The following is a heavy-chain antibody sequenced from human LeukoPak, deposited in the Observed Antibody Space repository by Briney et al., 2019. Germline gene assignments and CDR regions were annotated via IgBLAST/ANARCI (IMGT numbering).Heavy chain of an antibody. J-gene: IGHJ4*02. CDR1: GGSISSYY. CDR2: IYYTGST. CDR3: ASGVVVPAARPFDY. V-gene: IGHV4-59*12. D-gene: IGHD2-2*01. Sequence: SETLSLTCTVSGGSISSYYWSWIRQPPGKGLELIGYIYYTGSTNYNPSLKSRVTISVDTSKNQFSLKLSSVTAADTAVYYCASGVVVPAARPFDYWGQGTLVTVSS.